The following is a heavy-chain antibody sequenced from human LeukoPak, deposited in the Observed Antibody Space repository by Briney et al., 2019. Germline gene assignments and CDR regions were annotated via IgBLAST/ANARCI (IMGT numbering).Heavy chain of an antibody. V-gene: IGHV1-2*02. J-gene: IGHJ5*02. D-gene: IGHD1-26*01. CDR1: GYTFTGYY. CDR2: INPNSGGT. CDR3: ARDGGWELLRDWFDP. Sequence: ASVKVSCKASGYTFTGYYMHWVRQAPGQGLEWMGWINPNSGGTNYAQKFQGRVTMTRDTSISTACMELSRLRSDDTAVYYCARDGGWELLRDWFDPWGQGTLVTVSS.